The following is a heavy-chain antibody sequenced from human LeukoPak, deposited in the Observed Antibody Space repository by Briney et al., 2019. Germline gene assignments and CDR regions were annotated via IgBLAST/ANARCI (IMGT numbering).Heavy chain of an antibody. CDR2: IWYDGSNR. D-gene: IGHD3-10*01. CDR1: GFIFSTYG. J-gene: IGHJ3*02. Sequence: GRSLRLSCAASGFIFSTYGTHWVREAPGKGLGWVAVIWYDGSNRNYADSVKGRFTISRDNSKNTVYLQMNSLRGEDTAVYYCARERGSGSHYAIDISGQGTMVTVSS. V-gene: IGHV3-33*01. CDR3: ARERGSGSHYAIDI.